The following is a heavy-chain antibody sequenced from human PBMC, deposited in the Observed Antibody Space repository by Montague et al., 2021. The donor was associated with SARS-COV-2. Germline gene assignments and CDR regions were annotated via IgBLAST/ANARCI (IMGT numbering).Heavy chain of an antibody. CDR1: GDSISDYY. J-gene: IGHJ6*02. CDR2: IFHSGAT. V-gene: IGHV4-59*01. D-gene: IGHD3-10*01. Sequence: SETLSLTCTVSGDSISDYYWSWIRQPPGMGLEWIGDIFHSGATNYNPPLKSRVIISLDTSKSQFSLRLSFVTAADTAIYYCARTSRGSRYFYGVDVWGQGTPVTVSS. CDR3: ARTSRGSRYFYGVDV.